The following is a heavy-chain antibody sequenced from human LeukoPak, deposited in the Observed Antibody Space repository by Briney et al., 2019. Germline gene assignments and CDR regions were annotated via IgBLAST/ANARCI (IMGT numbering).Heavy chain of an antibody. CDR1: GFTFSSYA. D-gene: IGHD3-9*01. J-gene: IGHJ4*02. V-gene: IGHV3-23*01. CDR2: ISGSGGST. CDR3: AIPGLRYFDWLVPFDY. Sequence: PGGSLRLSCAASGFTFSSYAMSWVRQAPGKGLEWVSAISGSGGSTYYADSVKGRFTISRDNSKNTLYLQMNSLRAEGTAVYYCAIPGLRYFDWLVPFDYWGQGTLVTVSS.